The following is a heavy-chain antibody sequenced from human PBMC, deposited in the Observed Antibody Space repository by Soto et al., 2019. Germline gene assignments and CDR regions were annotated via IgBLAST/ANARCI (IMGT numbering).Heavy chain of an antibody. Sequence: QVQLVQSGAEVKKPGSSVKVSCKASGGTFNNYAISWVRQAPGQGLEWMGGIIPIIGTADYAHKFQGRLAISADESTGHTFMELSSLRSEDTALYYCARGGVDVVATSAFDYWGQGTLVTVSS. CDR1: GGTFNNYA. CDR2: IIPIIGTA. CDR3: ARGGVDVVATSAFDY. V-gene: IGHV1-69*01. D-gene: IGHD5-12*01. J-gene: IGHJ4*02.